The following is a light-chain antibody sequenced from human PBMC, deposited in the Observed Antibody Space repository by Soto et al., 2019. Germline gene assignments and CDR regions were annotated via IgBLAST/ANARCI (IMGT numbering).Light chain of an antibody. J-gene: IGKJ1*01. Sequence: EIVMTQSPGTLSVSPGERATLSCRASQSVGTNLAWYQQRPGQAPRLLIYDASNRATGIPARFSGSGSGTDFTLTISSLEPEDFAVYYCQQRSNWWTFGQGTKVDIK. CDR3: QQRSNWWT. CDR1: QSVGTN. V-gene: IGKV3-11*01. CDR2: DAS.